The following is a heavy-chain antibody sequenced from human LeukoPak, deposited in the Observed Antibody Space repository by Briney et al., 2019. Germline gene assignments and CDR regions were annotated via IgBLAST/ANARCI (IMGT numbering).Heavy chain of an antibody. CDR3: ARATNYYYDTSGYAPDFDF. Sequence: GRSLRLSCVASGFTFSSYTIHWVRQAPGKGLEWVALISFDGSNKYHADSVKGRFTISRDNSQNTLFLQMNSLRAEDSALYYCARATNYYYDTSGYAPDFDFWGQGTLVTVSS. CDR1: GFTFSSYT. D-gene: IGHD3-22*01. J-gene: IGHJ4*02. CDR2: ISFDGSNK. V-gene: IGHV3-30*04.